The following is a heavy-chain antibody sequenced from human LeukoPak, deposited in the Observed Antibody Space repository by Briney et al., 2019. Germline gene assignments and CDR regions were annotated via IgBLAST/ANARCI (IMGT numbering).Heavy chain of an antibody. J-gene: IGHJ4*02. V-gene: IGHV4-34*01. D-gene: IGHD2-2*01. CDR2: INDSGVT. CDR3: ARRLVDSSASQVSDH. CDR1: GGSFSGYY. Sequence: SETLSLTCAVYGGSFSGYYWSWIRQSPGEGLEWIGEINDSGVTNCNPSLESRVILSVDTSKNQFSLRLSSVTAADTAAYYCARRLVDSSASQVSDHWGQGTLVTVSS.